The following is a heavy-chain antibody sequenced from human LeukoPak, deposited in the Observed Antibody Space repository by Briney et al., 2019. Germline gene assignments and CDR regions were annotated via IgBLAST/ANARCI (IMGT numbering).Heavy chain of an antibody. J-gene: IGHJ4*02. Sequence: SETLSLTCTVSGGSISSYYWSWIRQPPGKGLEWIGYIYYSRSTNYNPSLKSRVTISVDTSKNQFSLKLSSVTAADTAVYYCARGLYSSSWGGEIIDYWGQGTLVTVSS. V-gene: IGHV4-59*01. D-gene: IGHD6-13*01. CDR1: GGSISSYY. CDR3: ARGLYSSSWGGEIIDY. CDR2: IYYSRST.